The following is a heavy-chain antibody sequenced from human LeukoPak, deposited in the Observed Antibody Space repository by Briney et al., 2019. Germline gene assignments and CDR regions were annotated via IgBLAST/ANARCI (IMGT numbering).Heavy chain of an antibody. CDR3: AGGHLGLSR. V-gene: IGHV4-59*01. D-gene: IGHD3-10*01. Sequence: PSETLSLTCTVSGGSISGYSWTWIRQPPGQGLEWVGYFHNSRTTSYNPSLKSRVIISVDRAMDQISLKLNSVTAADTAVYYCAGGHLGLSRWGQGTLVTVSS. CDR1: GGSISGYS. J-gene: IGHJ4*02. CDR2: FHNSRTT.